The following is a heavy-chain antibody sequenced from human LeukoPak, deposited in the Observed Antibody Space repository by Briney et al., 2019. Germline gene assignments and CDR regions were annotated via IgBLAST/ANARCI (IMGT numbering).Heavy chain of an antibody. J-gene: IGHJ4*02. V-gene: IGHV3-66*01. CDR1: GLSGSSNY. CDR2: IYRDGSS. D-gene: IGHD3-9*01. CDR3: ARSFYDILIGYYQYFDY. Sequence: PGGSLRLSCVASGLSGSSNYMSWVRQAPGKGLEWVSVIYRDGSSYYEESVKGRFTISRNNSKNTLYIQMNSLRAEDTAVYYCARSFYDILIGYYQYFDYWGQGTLVTVCS.